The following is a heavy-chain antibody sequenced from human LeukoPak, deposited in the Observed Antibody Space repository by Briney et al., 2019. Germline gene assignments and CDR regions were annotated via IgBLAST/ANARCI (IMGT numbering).Heavy chain of an antibody. CDR1: GYTFTSYA. Sequence: GASVKVSCKASGYTFTSYAMHWVRQAPGQRLEWMGWINAGNGNTKYSRKFQGRVTITRDTSASTAYMELSSLRSEDTAVYYCVREWVDYDDLWYYYGMDIWGQGTTVTVSS. D-gene: IGHD4-17*01. CDR3: VREWVDYDDLWYYYGMDI. V-gene: IGHV1-3*01. J-gene: IGHJ6*02. CDR2: INAGNGNT.